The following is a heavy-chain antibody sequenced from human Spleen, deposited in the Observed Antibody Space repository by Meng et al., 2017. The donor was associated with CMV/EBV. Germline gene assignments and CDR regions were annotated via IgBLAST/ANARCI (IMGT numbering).Heavy chain of an antibody. CDR2: FSGRGGST. CDR1: GFTFSNYA. CDR3: AKDPFDY. J-gene: IGHJ4*03. V-gene: IGHV3-23*01. Sequence: GESLKISCAASGFTFSNYAMSWVRQAPGKGLEWVSVFSGRGGSTYYADSVRGRFTISRDNSKNTLHLQMNSLRDEDTAVYYCAKDPFDYWGQGTTVTVSS.